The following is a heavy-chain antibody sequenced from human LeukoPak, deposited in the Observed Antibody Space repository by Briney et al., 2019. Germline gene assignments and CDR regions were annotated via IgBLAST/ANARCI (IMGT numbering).Heavy chain of an antibody. CDR3: AAEVYRGGNCCHFDY. CDR1: GFAFTSSA. CDR2: FVVGSGNT. D-gene: IGHD2-21*02. Sequence: SVKVSCRTSGFAFTSSAVQWWGQARGQRFGWIGWFVVGSGNTDYAQNLQGRHPLTRELPTSPASVELRRLRLEHTAVYYCAAEVYRGGNCCHFDYWGQGTLVSVP. V-gene: IGHV1-58*01. J-gene: IGHJ4*02.